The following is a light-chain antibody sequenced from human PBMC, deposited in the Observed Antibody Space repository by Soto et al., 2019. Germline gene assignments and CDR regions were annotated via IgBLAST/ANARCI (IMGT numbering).Light chain of an antibody. CDR3: AAWDDSLRGVV. J-gene: IGLJ2*01. V-gene: IGLV1-47*01. CDR2: RNN. CDR1: SSNIGSNY. Sequence: QSVLPQPPSASGTPGQRVTISCSGSSSNIGSNYVYWYQQLPGTAPKLLIYRNNQRPSGVPDRFSASKSGTSASLAISGLRSEDEADYYCAAWDDSLRGVVFGGGTKLTVL.